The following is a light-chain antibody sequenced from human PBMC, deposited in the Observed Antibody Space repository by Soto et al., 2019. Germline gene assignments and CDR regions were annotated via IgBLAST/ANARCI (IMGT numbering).Light chain of an antibody. Sequence: QAVVTQPASVSGSPGQSITISCTGTNSDVGGYSFVSWYQLHPGKAPKLMIYDVTNRPSGVSNRFSGSKSGNTASLTISGLQAEDEADYYCSSYTSSSTVIFGGGTKLTVL. V-gene: IGLV2-14*01. CDR3: SSYTSSSTVI. CDR2: DVT. J-gene: IGLJ2*01. CDR1: NSDVGGYSF.